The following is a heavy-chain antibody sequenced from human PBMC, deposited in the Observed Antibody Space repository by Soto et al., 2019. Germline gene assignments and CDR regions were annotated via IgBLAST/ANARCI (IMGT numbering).Heavy chain of an antibody. CDR1: GFTVSSNY. CDR2: IYSGGST. J-gene: IGHJ4*02. V-gene: IGHV3-53*01. CDR3: AKGLRGVIRYFDY. D-gene: IGHD3-10*01. Sequence: GGSLRLSCAASGFTVSSNYMSWVRQAPGKGLEWVSVIYSGGSTYYADSVKGRFTISRDNSKNTLYLQMNSLRAEDTAVYYCAKGLRGVIRYFDYWGQGTLVTVSS.